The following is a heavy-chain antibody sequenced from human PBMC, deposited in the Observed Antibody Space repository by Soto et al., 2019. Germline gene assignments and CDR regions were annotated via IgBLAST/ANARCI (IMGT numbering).Heavy chain of an antibody. CDR2: INPNSGDT. CDR3: ARGLYYLDNSGSLGH. V-gene: IGHV1-2*02. Sequence: ASVKVSCKASGYIFTGYYMCWVRQAPGQGLKWMGWINPNSGDTYYAQKFQGRVTMTRHTSTSAAYMELSSLKSDDTAVYYCARGLYYLDNSGSLGHWGRGTLVTVSS. J-gene: IGHJ4*02. D-gene: IGHD3-22*01. CDR1: GYIFTGYY.